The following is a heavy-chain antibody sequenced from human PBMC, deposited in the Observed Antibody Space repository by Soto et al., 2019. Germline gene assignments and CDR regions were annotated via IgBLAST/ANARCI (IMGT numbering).Heavy chain of an antibody. V-gene: IGHV3-23*01. CDR2: ISGSGDST. J-gene: IGHJ4*02. CDR3: AKDGNYYGSGRLQYFDY. CDR1: GFTFSNNA. D-gene: IGHD3-10*01. Sequence: EVQLLESGGGLVQPGGSLRLSCTASGFTFSNNAMSWVRQAPGKGLEWVSGISGSGDSTFYADSVKGRFTISRDDSKNTLYLQMNSLRAEDTAIYYCAKDGNYYGSGRLQYFDYWGQGTLVTVSS.